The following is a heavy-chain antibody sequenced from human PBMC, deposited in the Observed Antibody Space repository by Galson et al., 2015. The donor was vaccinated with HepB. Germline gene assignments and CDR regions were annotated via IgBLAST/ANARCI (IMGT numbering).Heavy chain of an antibody. Sequence: SLRLSCAASGFTFSSYAMHWVRQAPGKGLEWVAVISYDGSNKYYADSVKGRFTISRDNSKNTLYLQMNSLRAEDTAVYYCARDGVGAPGGDYYYYGMDVWCQVTPVTVSS. J-gene: IGHJ6*02. CDR3: ARDGVGAPGGDYYYYGMDV. D-gene: IGHD1-26*01. CDR1: GFTFSSYA. CDR2: ISYDGSNK. V-gene: IGHV3-30-3*01.